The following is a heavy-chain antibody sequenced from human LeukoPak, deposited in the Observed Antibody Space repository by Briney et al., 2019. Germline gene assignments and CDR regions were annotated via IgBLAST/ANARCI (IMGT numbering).Heavy chain of an antibody. D-gene: IGHD3-22*01. Sequence: SETLSLTYAVSVGSLRAYFRSSIRQPPGKGLEWIGHIYFSGSTNYNPSLESRVTISVDTSKNQFSLTLSSVTAADTAVYYCARHKSSGSYPLDYWGQGILVTVSS. V-gene: IGHV4-59*08. CDR2: IYFSGST. CDR1: VGSLRAYF. CDR3: ARHKSSGSYPLDY. J-gene: IGHJ4*02.